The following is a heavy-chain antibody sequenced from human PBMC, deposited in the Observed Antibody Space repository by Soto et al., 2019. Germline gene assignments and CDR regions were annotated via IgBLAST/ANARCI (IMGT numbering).Heavy chain of an antibody. D-gene: IGHD2-2*01. CDR3: TTDSSSWAYYYYYGMDV. CDR1: GFTFSNAW. CDR2: IKSKTGDGTT. J-gene: IGHJ6*02. Sequence: PGGSLRLSCTVSGFTFSNAWMTWVRQAPGKGLEWVGRIKSKTGDGTTDYAAPVKGRFTISRDDSRNTLYLQMNSLKTEDTAVHYCTTDSSSWAYYYYYGMDVWGQGTTVTVSS. V-gene: IGHV3-15*01.